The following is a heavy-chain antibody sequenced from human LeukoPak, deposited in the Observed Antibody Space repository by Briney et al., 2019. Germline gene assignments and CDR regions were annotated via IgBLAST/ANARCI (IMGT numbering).Heavy chain of an antibody. CDR1: GGSISSGGYY. CDR2: IYYSGST. V-gene: IGHV4-31*03. D-gene: IGHD3-3*01. J-gene: IGHJ5*02. Sequence: PSETLSLTCTVSGGSISSGGYYWSWIRQHPGKGLEWIGYIYYSGSTYYNPSLKSRVTISVDTSKNQFFLKLSSVTAADTAVYYCARSYDFWSGYYHNWFDPWGQGTLVTVSS. CDR3: ARSYDFWSGYYHNWFDP.